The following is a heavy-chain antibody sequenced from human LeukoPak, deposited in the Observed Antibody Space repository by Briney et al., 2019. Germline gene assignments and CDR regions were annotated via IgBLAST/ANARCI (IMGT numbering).Heavy chain of an antibody. J-gene: IGHJ6*02. CDR1: GYTFTGYY. CDR3: ARDKYYDFWSGYYLPRYYYYGMDV. CDR2: INPNSGGT. Sequence: ASVKVSCKASGYTFTGYYMHWVRQAPGQGPEWMGWINPNSGGTNYAQKFQGRVTMTRDTSISTAYMELSRLRSDDTAVYYCARDKYYDFWSGYYLPRYYYYGMDVWGQGTTVTVSS. V-gene: IGHV1-2*02. D-gene: IGHD3-3*01.